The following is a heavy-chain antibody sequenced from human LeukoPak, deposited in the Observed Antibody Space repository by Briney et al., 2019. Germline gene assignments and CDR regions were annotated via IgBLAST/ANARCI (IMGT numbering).Heavy chain of an antibody. D-gene: IGHD3-3*01. CDR3: ARGLWSAHRREYYFDS. J-gene: IGHJ4*02. CDR2: INAGNGDT. Sequence: ASVKVSCKASGYTFTNYAVNWLRQDPGQRPEWMGWINAGNGDTKFSQNYQARVTITRDASASTAYMELSSLTSEDTAVYFCARGLWSAHRREYYFDSWGQGTLVTVSS. CDR1: GYTFTNYA. V-gene: IGHV1-3*01.